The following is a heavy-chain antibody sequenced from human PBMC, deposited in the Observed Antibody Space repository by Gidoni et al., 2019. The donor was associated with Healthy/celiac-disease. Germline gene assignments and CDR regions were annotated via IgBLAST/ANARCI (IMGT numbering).Heavy chain of an antibody. CDR2: ISYDGSNK. CDR3: AKEVGSYYDRTDAFDI. D-gene: IGHD3-22*01. CDR1: GFTFSSYG. V-gene: IGHV3-30*18. Sequence: QVQLVESGGGVVQPGRSLRLSCAASGFTFSSYGMHWVRQAPGKGLAWVAVISYDGSNKYYADSVKGRFTISRDNSKNTLYLQMNSLRAEDTALYYCAKEVGSYYDRTDAFDIWGQGTMVTVSS. J-gene: IGHJ3*02.